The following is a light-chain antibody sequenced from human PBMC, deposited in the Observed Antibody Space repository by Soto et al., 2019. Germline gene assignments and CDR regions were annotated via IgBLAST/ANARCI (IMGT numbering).Light chain of an antibody. Sequence: EIVLTQFPGALSLSPGERVTLSCRASQTGSNTYLAWYQQKSGQAPKFLIYGASNRATGITYRFSGSGSGTDFTLTISRLEPEDFAVYYCQQYGALPPTFGGGTKVEIK. V-gene: IGKV3-20*01. CDR3: QQYGALPPT. J-gene: IGKJ4*02. CDR2: GAS. CDR1: QTGSNTY.